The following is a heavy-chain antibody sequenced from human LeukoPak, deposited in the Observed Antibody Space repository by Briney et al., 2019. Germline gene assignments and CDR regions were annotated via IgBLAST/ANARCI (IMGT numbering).Heavy chain of an antibody. J-gene: IGHJ4*02. CDR3: ASSDESVGICHF. V-gene: IGHV3-74*01. D-gene: IGHD1-26*01. CDR1: GFASSSST. CDR2: INSDGSTT. Sequence: GGSLRPSCAASGFASSSSTIDGGRQAPGKGLVWVSRINSDGSTTNYADSVKGRFTISRGNAKNPLYVQMNSLRAEDTAVCYRASSDESVGICHFWGRETLVTVSS.